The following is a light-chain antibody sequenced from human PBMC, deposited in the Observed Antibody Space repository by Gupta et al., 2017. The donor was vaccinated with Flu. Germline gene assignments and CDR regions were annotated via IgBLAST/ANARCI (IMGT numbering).Light chain of an antibody. V-gene: IGLV2-11*01. Sequence: QSALTQPRSVSGSPGQSVTISYTGTRSDVGGYNFVSWYQQYPGNAPKLMIFDVNERPSGVPDRFSGSKSGNTASLTISGLQAEDEADYYCCSYAGFYTVFGGGTKLTVL. CDR1: RSDVGGYNF. CDR2: DVN. J-gene: IGLJ3*02. CDR3: CSYAGFYTV.